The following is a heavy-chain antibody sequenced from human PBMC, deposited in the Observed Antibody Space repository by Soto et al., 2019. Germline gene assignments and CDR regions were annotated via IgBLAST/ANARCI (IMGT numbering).Heavy chain of an antibody. CDR2: ISSSRSTI. CDR1: GFSFSDYY. Sequence: PGGSLRLSCAASGFSFSDYYMSCLRQEPGKGLEWFSYISSSRSTIYYADSVKGRFTISRDNAKHSLYLQMNSLRAEDTAVYYCASGLVMGAFDIWGQGTMVTVSS. J-gene: IGHJ3*02. CDR3: ASGLVMGAFDI. D-gene: IGHD1-26*01. V-gene: IGHV3-11*01.